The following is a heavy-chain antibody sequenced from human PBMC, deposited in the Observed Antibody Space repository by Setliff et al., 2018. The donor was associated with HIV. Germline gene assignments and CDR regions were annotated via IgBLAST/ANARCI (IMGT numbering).Heavy chain of an antibody. D-gene: IGHD3-22*01. Sequence: KTSETLSLTCTVSGGSISSGSYYWSWIRQPAGKGLEWIGHIYTSGSTNYNPSLKSRVTISVDTSTNQFSLKLSSVTAADAAVYYCASRVYYYDSNNFLREEGFDPWGQGTLVTVSS. CDR2: IYTSGST. CDR1: GGSISSGSYY. CDR3: ASRVYYYDSNNFLREEGFDP. J-gene: IGHJ5*02. V-gene: IGHV4-61*09.